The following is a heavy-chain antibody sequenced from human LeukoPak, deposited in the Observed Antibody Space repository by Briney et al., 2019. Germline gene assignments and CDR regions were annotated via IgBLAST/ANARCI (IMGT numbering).Heavy chain of an antibody. CDR3: TTDWYYYASSGYYPIF. D-gene: IGHD3-22*01. J-gene: IGHJ4*02. CDR2: IKSKADGGTA. V-gene: IGHV3-15*01. CDR1: GFPFSDVW. Sequence: GGSLRLSCAASGFPFSDVWMSWVRQAPGKGLEWVGRIKSKADGGTADYAAPLKGRFTFSRDDSKNTLYLQMNSLKTEDTAVYYCTTDWYYYASSGYYPIFWGQGTLVTVSS.